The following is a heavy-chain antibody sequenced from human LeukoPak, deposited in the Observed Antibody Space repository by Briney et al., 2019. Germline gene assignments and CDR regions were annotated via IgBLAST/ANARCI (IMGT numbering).Heavy chain of an antibody. CDR2: IHYNGIT. V-gene: IGHV4-59*08. CDR3: ARHSYNYYGLDV. J-gene: IGHJ6*02. Sequence: SETPSLTCTVSGGSISSYYWSWIRQPPGKGLEWIGYIHYNGITNYSPSLKSRVTMSLDTSKNQVSLKLNSVSAADTAVYYCARHSYNYYGLDVWGQGTTITVSS. CDR1: GGSISSYY.